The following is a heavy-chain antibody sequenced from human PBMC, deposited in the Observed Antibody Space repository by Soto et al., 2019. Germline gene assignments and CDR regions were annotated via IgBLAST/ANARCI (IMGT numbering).Heavy chain of an antibody. CDR3: AREAVGATDWFDP. CDR1: GFTFSSYA. V-gene: IGHV3-30-3*01. D-gene: IGHD1-26*01. J-gene: IGHJ5*02. Sequence: SGGSLRLSCSASGFTFSSYAMHWVRQAPGKGLEWVAVISYDGSNKYYADSVKGRFTISRDNSKNTLYLQMNSLRAEDTAVYYCAREAVGATDWFDPWGQGTLVTVSS. CDR2: ISYDGSNK.